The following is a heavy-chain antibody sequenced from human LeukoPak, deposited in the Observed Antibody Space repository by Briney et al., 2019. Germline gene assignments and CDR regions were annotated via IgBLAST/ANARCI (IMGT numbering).Heavy chain of an antibody. V-gene: IGHV3-74*01. Sequence: GGSLRLSCASSGFTFSFYWMHWVRQAPGKGLVWVSRINNDGRSTSYAGSVKGRFTISRDNAKNTLYLEMNSLKTEDTAVYYCARFPDYWGQGTLVTVSS. CDR1: GFTFSFYW. CDR2: INNDGRST. CDR3: ARFPDY. J-gene: IGHJ4*02.